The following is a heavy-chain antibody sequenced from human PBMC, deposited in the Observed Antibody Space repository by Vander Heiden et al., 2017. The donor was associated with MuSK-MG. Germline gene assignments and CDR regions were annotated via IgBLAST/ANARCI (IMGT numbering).Heavy chain of an antibody. D-gene: IGHD3-10*01. V-gene: IGHV4-34*01. CDR3: ARVRTYYYGSGSYKAGCFDY. J-gene: IGHJ4*02. CDR1: GGSFRGYY. Sequence: QVQLQQWGAGLLKPSETLSLTCAVYGGSFRGYYWSWIRQPPGKGLEWIGEINHSGSTNYNPSRKSRVTISVDTSKNQFSLKLSSVTAADTAVYYCARVRTYYYGSGSYKAGCFDYWGQGTLVTVSS. CDR2: INHSGST.